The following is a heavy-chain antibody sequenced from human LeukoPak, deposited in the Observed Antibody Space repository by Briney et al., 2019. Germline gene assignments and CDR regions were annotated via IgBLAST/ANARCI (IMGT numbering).Heavy chain of an antibody. D-gene: IGHD3-10*01. CDR2: ISWNSGTI. V-gene: IGHV3-9*01. CDR1: GFTFDDYA. J-gene: IGHJ4*02. CDR3: APPPYGSAPKD. Sequence: GGSLRLSCAASGFTFDDYAMHWVRQAPGKGLEWVSGISWNSGTIGYADSVKGRFTISRDTSKNTLYLQMNSLRAEDTAVYYCAPPPYGSAPKDWGQGTLVTVSS.